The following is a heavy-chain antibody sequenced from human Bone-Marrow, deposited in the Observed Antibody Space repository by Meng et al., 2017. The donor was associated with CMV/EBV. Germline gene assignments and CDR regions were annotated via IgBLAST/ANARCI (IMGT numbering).Heavy chain of an antibody. D-gene: IGHD3-10*02. CDR2: IYSGGST. V-gene: IGHV3-66*02. CDR3: ARDLGNGRITMSY. Sequence: GGSLRLSCAASGFIFSSYSMNWVRQAPGKGLEWVSVIYSGGSTYYADSVKGRFTISRDNSKNALYLQMNSLRAEDTAVYYCARDLGNGRITMSYWGQGTLVTVPS. J-gene: IGHJ4*02. CDR1: GFIFSSYS.